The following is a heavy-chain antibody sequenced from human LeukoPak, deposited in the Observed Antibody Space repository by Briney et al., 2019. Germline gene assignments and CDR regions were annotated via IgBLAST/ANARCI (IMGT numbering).Heavy chain of an antibody. J-gene: IGHJ6*02. CDR3: AREGAPGSYIRVYYGMDV. CDR1: GFTFSRDW. D-gene: IGHD1-26*01. CDR2: ISGSGGST. Sequence: GGSLRLSCAASGFTFSRDWMTWVRQAPGKGLEWVSAISGSGGSTYYADSVKGRFTISRDNSKNTLYLQMNSLRAEDTAVYYCAREGAPGSYIRVYYGMDVWGQGTTATVSS. V-gene: IGHV3-23*01.